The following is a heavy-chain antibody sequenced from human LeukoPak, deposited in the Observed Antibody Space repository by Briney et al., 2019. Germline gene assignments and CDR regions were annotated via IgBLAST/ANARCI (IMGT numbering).Heavy chain of an antibody. Sequence: RSQTLSLTCTVSGGSISSGDYYWSWIRQPPGKGLEWIGYIYYSGSTYYNPSLKSRVTISVDTSKNQFSLKLSSVTAADTAVYYCARGVGVPAATTLWYFDLWGRGTLVTVSS. V-gene: IGHV4-30-4*08. J-gene: IGHJ2*01. CDR3: ARGVGVPAATTLWYFDL. CDR2: IYYSGST. CDR1: GGSISSGDYY. D-gene: IGHD2-2*01.